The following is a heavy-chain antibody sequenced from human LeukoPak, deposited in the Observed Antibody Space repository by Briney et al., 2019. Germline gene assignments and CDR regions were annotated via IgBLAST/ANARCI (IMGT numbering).Heavy chain of an antibody. V-gene: IGHV1-69*04. J-gene: IGHJ5*02. CDR3: ASRYCSGGSCYSGRSHNWFDP. Sequence: SVKVSCKASGGTFSSYAISWVRQAPGQGLEWMGRIIPILGIANYAQKFQGRVTITADKSTSTAYMELSSLRSEDTAVYHCASRYCSGGSCYSGRSHNWFDPWGQGTLVTVSS. D-gene: IGHD2-15*01. CDR1: GGTFSSYA. CDR2: IIPILGIA.